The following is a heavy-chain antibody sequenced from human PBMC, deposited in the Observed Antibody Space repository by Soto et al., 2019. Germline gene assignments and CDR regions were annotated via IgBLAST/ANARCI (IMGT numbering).Heavy chain of an antibody. Sequence: PGESLKISCKGSGYSFTSYWIGWVRQMPGKGLEWMGIIYPGDSDTRYSPSFQGQVTISADKSISTAYLQWSSLKASDTAMYYCARRITMVRGDPVYYYYYMDVWGKGTTVTVSS. CDR1: GYSFTSYW. CDR3: ARRITMVRGDPVYYYYYMDV. V-gene: IGHV5-51*01. J-gene: IGHJ6*03. CDR2: IYPGDSDT. D-gene: IGHD3-10*01.